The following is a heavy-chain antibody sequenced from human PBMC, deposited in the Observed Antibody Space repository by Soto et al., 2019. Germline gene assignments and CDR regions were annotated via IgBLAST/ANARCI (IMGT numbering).Heavy chain of an antibody. D-gene: IGHD4-4*01. CDR1: GFTFSSYE. CDR3: ARDYVERNYELYYGMEA. V-gene: IGHV3-48*03. J-gene: IGHJ6*02. Sequence: XGSLRLSCAASGFTFSSYEMNWVRQAPGKGLEWVSYISSSGSTIYYADSVKGRFTISRDNAKNSLYLQMNSLRAEDTAVYYCARDYVERNYELYYGMEAWGQGTTVTVSS. CDR2: ISSSGSTI.